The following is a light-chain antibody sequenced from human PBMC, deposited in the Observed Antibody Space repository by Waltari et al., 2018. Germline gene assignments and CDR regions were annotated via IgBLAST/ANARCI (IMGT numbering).Light chain of an antibody. CDR2: WAS. Sequence: DIVMTQSPDSLAVSLCERAALNCKSGQSVLYSSNNKNYLAWYQQKPGQPPKLLIYWASTRESGVPDRFSGSGSGTDFTLTISSLQAEDVAVYYCQQYYSTIRTFGQGTKVEIK. J-gene: IGKJ1*01. CDR3: QQYYSTIRT. CDR1: QSVLYSSNNKNY. V-gene: IGKV4-1*01.